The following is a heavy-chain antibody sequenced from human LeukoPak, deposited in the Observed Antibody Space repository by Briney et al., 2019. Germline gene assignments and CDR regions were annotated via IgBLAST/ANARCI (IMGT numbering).Heavy chain of an antibody. V-gene: IGHV3-7*01. D-gene: IGHD6-6*01. J-gene: IGHJ2*01. CDR3: ARDCDEYSSSGRYFDL. CDR2: IKQDGSEK. Sequence: PGRSLRLSCAASGFTFSSYWMSWVRQAPGKGLEWVANIKQDGSEKYYVDSVKGRFTISRDNAKNTLYLQMNSLRAEDTAVYYCARDCDEYSSSGRYFDLWGRGTLVTVSS. CDR1: GFTFSSYW.